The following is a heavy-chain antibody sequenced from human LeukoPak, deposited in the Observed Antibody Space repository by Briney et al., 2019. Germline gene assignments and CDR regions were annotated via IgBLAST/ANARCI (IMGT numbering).Heavy chain of an antibody. D-gene: IGHD3-22*01. CDR3: AKDSYYDPTYYFDY. Sequence: GGSLRLSCAASGFTFRNYAMSWVRQAPGKGLEWVSGISGSGGSTYYADSVKGQFTISRDNSKNTLYLQMNSLRAEDTAVYYCAKDSYYDPTYYFDYWGQGTLVTVSS. CDR2: ISGSGGST. V-gene: IGHV3-23*01. CDR1: GFTFRNYA. J-gene: IGHJ4*02.